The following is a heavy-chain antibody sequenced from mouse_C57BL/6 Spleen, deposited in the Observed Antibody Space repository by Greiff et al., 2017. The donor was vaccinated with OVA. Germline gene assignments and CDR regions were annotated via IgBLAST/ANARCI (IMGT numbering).Heavy chain of an antibody. Sequence: DVQLQESGPGLVKPSQSLSLTCSVTGYSITSGYYWNWIRQFPGNKLEWMGYISYDGSNNYNPSLKNRISITRDTSKNQFFLKLNAVTTEDTATYYCARGDDGYYLYYFDYWGQGTTLTVSS. J-gene: IGHJ2*01. CDR1: GYSITSGYY. V-gene: IGHV3-6*01. CDR3: ARGDDGYYLYYFDY. D-gene: IGHD2-3*01. CDR2: ISYDGSN.